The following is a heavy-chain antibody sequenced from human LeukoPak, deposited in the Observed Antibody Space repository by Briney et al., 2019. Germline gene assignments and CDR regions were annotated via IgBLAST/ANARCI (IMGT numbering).Heavy chain of an antibody. J-gene: IGHJ6*02. D-gene: IGHD3-3*01. CDR2: INHSGST. V-gene: IGHV4-34*01. CDR1: GGSFSGYY. CDR3: ARQKSDDFWSGYYPPGGPGMDV. Sequence: SETLSLTCAVYGGSFSGYYWSWIRQPPGKGLEWIGEINHSGSTNYNPSLKSRVTISVDTSKNRFSLKLSSVTAADTAVYYCARQKSDDFWSGYYPPGGPGMDVWGQGTTVTVSS.